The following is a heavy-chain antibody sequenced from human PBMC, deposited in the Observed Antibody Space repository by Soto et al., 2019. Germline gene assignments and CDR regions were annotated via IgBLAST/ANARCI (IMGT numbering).Heavy chain of an antibody. D-gene: IGHD3-3*01. CDR2: IYYSGNT. J-gene: IGHJ6*02. Sequence: QVPLQESGPGLMKPSENLSLTCTVSGDSMSPFYWNWIRQSPGKGLEWIGYIYYSGNTNYNPSLKSRVAISVDTSKNQFYLKRSSVTAADTAVYYCARGVYDYWSGYYAGSGLDVWGQGTTVTVS. CDR3: ARGVYDYWSGYYAGSGLDV. V-gene: IGHV4-59*13. CDR1: GDSMSPFY.